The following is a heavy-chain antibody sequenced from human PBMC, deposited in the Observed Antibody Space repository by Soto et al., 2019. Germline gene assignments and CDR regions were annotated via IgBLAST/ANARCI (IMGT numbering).Heavy chain of an antibody. CDR1: GYSFTNNW. CDR2: IDPSDSYT. J-gene: IGHJ4*02. Sequence: GESLKISCKGSGYSFTNNWISWVRQMPGKGLEWMGRIDPSDSYTNYNPSFQGHVTISADKSFSIAFLQWSSLRASDTAMYFCSRHLDRNYYPPFDQWGQGTLVTVSS. D-gene: IGHD3-22*01. CDR3: SRHLDRNYYPPFDQ. V-gene: IGHV5-10-1*01.